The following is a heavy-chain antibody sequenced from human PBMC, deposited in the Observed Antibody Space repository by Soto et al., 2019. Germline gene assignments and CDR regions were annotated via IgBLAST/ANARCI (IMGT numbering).Heavy chain of an antibody. V-gene: IGHV3-23*01. CDR2: ISSSGYST. Sequence: GGSLRLSCAASGFTFNNYAMSWVRQAPGKGLEWVSAISSSGYSTYYADSVKGRFTISRDNSKNTVYLQMNNLRAEDTAVYYCAKGSVVVAAKFDSLGQGTLVTVSS. D-gene: IGHD2-21*02. CDR3: AKGSVVVAAKFDS. J-gene: IGHJ4*02. CDR1: GFTFNNYA.